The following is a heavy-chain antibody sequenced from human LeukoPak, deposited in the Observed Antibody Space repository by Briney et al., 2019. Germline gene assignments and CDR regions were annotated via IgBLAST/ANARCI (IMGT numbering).Heavy chain of an antibody. CDR2: ISSSSTTL. CDR3: AREGEQWSEPYNWFDP. Sequence: GGSLRLSCAASGFTFSSYGMNWVRQAPGKGLEWISYISSSSTTLYYADSVKGRFTISRDNGRNSLYLQMNSLTVEDTAVYYCAREGEQWSEPYNWFDPWGQGTLVTVSS. J-gene: IGHJ5*02. CDR1: GFTFSSYG. V-gene: IGHV3-48*04. D-gene: IGHD6-19*01.